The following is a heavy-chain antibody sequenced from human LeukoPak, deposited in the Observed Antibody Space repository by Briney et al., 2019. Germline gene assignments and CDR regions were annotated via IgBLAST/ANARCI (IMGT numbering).Heavy chain of an antibody. J-gene: IGHJ6*03. Sequence: GSLRLSCAASGFTFSDYYMSWIRQAPGKGLEWVSYISSSGSTIYYADSVKGRFTISRDNAKNSLFLQMNNLSPDDTAVYFCARDPYSGNYGNYYYYYMDVWGKGTTVTISS. D-gene: IGHD1-26*01. V-gene: IGHV3-11*04. CDR2: ISSSGSTI. CDR3: ARDPYSGNYGNYYYYYMDV. CDR1: GFTFSDYY.